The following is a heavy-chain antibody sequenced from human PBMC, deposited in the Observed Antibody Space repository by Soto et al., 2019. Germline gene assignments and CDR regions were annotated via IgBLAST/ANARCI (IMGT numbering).Heavy chain of an antibody. Sequence: GGSLRLSCAASGFTFNIYAMGWARQAPGKGLEWVSAISGSGGGTYYADSVEGRFTISRDNSKNTLYLQMNSLRAEDTAVYYCARDRDDYGDSAYYGMDVWGQGTTVTVSS. CDR3: ARDRDDYGDSAYYGMDV. J-gene: IGHJ6*02. V-gene: IGHV3-23*01. CDR1: GFTFNIYA. CDR2: ISGSGGGT. D-gene: IGHD4-17*01.